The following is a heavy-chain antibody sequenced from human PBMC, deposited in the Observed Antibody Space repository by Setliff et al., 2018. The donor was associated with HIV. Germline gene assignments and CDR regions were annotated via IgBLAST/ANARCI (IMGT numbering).Heavy chain of an antibody. CDR3: ARGDGYRANDAYYDTGMDV. CDR2: IYNSGYS. J-gene: IGHJ6*02. V-gene: IGHV4-59*01. CDR1: GAPISSYY. Sequence: PSETLSLTCKVSGAPISSYYWNWIRQPPGKGLEWIGYIYNSGYSNSKPSLKSRVTISLDTSKNQFSLKLSSVTAADTAVYYCARGDGYRANDAYYDTGMDVWGQGTTVTVSS. D-gene: IGHD5-12*01.